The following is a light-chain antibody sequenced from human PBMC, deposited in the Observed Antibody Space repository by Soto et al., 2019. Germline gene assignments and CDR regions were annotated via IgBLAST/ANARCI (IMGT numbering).Light chain of an antibody. CDR3: QQYNTYST. CDR2: KAS. CDR1: QNINVW. J-gene: IGKJ1*01. V-gene: IGKV1-5*03. Sequence: DIQMTQSPSTLSASVGDRVTITCRASQNINVWLAWYQQKPGKAPKLLIYKASSLESGVPSRFSGSGSGTAFTLTTSSLQPDDFANYYCQQYNTYSTFGRGTKVEIK.